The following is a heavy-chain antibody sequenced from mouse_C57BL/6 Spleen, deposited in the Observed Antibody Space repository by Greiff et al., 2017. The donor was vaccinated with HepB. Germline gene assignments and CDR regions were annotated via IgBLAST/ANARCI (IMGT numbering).Heavy chain of an antibody. V-gene: IGHV1-50*01. CDR1: GYTFTSYW. J-gene: IGHJ1*03. D-gene: IGHD3-2*02. CDR3: ARSSDSSGYVHWYFDV. CDR2: IDPSDSYT. Sequence: QVQLQQPGAELVKPGASVKLSCKASGYTFTSYWMQWVKQRPGQGLEWIGEIDPSDSYTNYNHKFKGKATLTVDTSSSTAYMQLSSLTSEDAAVYYCARSSDSSGYVHWYFDVWGTGTTVTVSS.